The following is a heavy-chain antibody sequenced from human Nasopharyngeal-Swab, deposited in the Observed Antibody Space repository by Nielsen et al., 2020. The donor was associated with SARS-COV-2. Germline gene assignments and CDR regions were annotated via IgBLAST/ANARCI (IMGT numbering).Heavy chain of an antibody. V-gene: IGHV1-18*04. CDR2: ISAYNGNT. J-gene: IGHJ6*03. CDR1: GYIFTSYV. D-gene: IGHD6-13*01. CDR3: GRVKAAGTSFYYYYHMDV. Sequence: SVKVSFKSSGYIFTSYVISWVRQPPGQGLEWMGWISAYNGNTKYARNLQGRVTMTTDTSTSTAYMELRSLRSDDTAVYYCGRVKAAGTSFYYYYHMDVWGKGTTVTVSS.